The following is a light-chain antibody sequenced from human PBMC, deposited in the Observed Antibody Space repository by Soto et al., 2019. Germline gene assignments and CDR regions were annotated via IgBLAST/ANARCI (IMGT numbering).Light chain of an antibody. V-gene: IGLV7-46*01. CDR1: TGVVTSGHF. J-gene: IGLJ3*02. CDR3: LIAYSAARV. CDR2: DTT. Sequence: QAVVTQEPSLTVSPGGIVTLTCGSSTGVVTSGHFPYWFQQKPGQAPRTLIYDTTNTQSWTPARFSASLLGGKAALTLSGAQPEDEADYYCLIAYSAARVFGGGTKLTVL.